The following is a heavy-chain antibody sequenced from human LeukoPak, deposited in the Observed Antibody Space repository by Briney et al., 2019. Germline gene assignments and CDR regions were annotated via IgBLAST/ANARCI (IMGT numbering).Heavy chain of an antibody. Sequence: GGSLRLSRAASGFTVSGSYMSWVRQAPGKGLEWVSAIYSGGSTYYADSVKGRFTISRDHSKNTLYLQMNSLRAEDTAVYYCARDNEEYCGGDCFFDYWGQGTLVTVSS. V-gene: IGHV3-53*01. J-gene: IGHJ4*02. CDR2: IYSGGST. D-gene: IGHD2-21*02. CDR3: ARDNEEYCGGDCFFDY. CDR1: GFTVSGSY.